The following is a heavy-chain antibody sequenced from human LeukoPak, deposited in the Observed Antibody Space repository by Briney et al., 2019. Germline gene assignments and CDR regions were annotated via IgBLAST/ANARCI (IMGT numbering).Heavy chain of an antibody. CDR2: IWYDGENK. J-gene: IGHJ3*02. CDR1: GFTFSTYG. Sequence: GGSLRLSCAASGFTFSTYGMHWVRQAPGKGLEWVAVIWYDGENKYYADSVKGRFNISRDNSGNTLYLQMNSLRAEDTAVYYCARNRFYYDIRLPDAFDIWGQGTMVTVSS. V-gene: IGHV3-33*03. D-gene: IGHD3-22*01. CDR3: ARNRFYYDIRLPDAFDI.